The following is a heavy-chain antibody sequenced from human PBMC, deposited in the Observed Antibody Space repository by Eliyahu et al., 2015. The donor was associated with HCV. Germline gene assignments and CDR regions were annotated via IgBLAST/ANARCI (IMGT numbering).Heavy chain of an antibody. CDR1: GGSISSYY. J-gene: IGHJ4*02. CDR2: IYYSGSX. D-gene: IGHD3-9*01. V-gene: IGHV4-59*08. CDR3: ARHLPPYYDILTGYYRRPSFDY. Sequence: QVQLQESGPGLVKPSETLSLTCTVXGGSISSYYWXWTRQPPGKGLEWVGDIYYSGSXNYTPSLKSRVTISVDTSKNQFSLKLSSVTAADTAVYYCARHLPPYYDILTGYYRRPSFDYWGQGTLVTVSS.